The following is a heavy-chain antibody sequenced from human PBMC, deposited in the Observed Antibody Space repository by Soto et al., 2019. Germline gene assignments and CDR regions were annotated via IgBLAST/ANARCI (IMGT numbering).Heavy chain of an antibody. V-gene: IGHV3-23*01. CDR2: ISGSGGSI. CDR1: GFTFGIYA. Sequence: GGSLRLSCAASGFTFGIYAMSWVRQAPGKGLEWVSSISGSGGSIYYAHSVKVRFTISRHKTKNTMDLQINSLRAEDTAVYHCARVAPEYSSTPRHVDFWGQGTLVTVSA. D-gene: IGHD6-13*01. CDR3: ARVAPEYSSTPRHVDF. J-gene: IGHJ4*02.